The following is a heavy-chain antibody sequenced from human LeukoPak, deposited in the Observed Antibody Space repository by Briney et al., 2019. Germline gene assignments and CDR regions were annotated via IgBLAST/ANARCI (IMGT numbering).Heavy chain of an antibody. V-gene: IGHV3-7*05. CDR3: ARFDPVAALYYYYHGMDV. Sequence: TGGSLRLSCVASGFTFSNYWMNWVRQAPGKGLEWVANIKEDGSDKYYVDSVKGRFTISRDNAKNSLYLQMDSLRAEDTAVYYCARFDPVAALYYYYHGMDVWGQGTTVTVSS. D-gene: IGHD6-19*01. CDR2: IKEDGSDK. J-gene: IGHJ6*02. CDR1: GFTFSNYW.